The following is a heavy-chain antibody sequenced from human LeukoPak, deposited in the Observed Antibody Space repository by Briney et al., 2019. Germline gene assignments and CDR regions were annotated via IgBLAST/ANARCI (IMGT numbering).Heavy chain of an antibody. CDR2: IYYSGST. V-gene: IGHV4-59*01. J-gene: IGHJ4*02. D-gene: IGHD4-23*01. Sequence: PSETLSLTCTVSGGSISSNYWSWIRQPPGKGLEWIGYIYYSGSTNYNPSLKSRVTISVDTSKNQFSLKLSSVTAADTAVYYCARGYGGNGFDYWGQGTLVTVSS. CDR3: ARGYGGNGFDY. CDR1: GGSISSNY.